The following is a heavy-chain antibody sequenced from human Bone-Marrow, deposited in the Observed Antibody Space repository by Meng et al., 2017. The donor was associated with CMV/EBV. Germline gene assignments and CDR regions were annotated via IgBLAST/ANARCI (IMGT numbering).Heavy chain of an antibody. Sequence: GESLKISCVASGFTFSYYGMYWVRQAPGKGLEWVAFLWYDGSNTYYEDSVKGRFTISRDNSKNTLYLQMNSLRAHDTAVYYCAKGKDTSYYYYGMDVWGQGTTVTVSS. CDR2: LWYDGSNT. D-gene: IGHD2-15*01. CDR1: GFTFSYYG. CDR3: AKGKDTSYYYYGMDV. V-gene: IGHV3-30*02. J-gene: IGHJ6*02.